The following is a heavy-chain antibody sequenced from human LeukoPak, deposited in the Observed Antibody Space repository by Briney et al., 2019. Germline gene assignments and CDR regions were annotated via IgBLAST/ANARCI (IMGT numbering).Heavy chain of an antibody. V-gene: IGHV4-39*01. Sequence: SETLSLTCTVSGVPISSSGSYGGGFPQPPGRGRGWIGSIYYSGTTYYNPSLKSRVAISVDTSKNQFSLKLSSVTAADTAVYYCARHVGYEYFDYWGQGALVTVSS. CDR2: IYYSGTT. CDR3: ARHVGYEYFDY. CDR1: GVPISSSGSY. J-gene: IGHJ4*02. D-gene: IGHD5-12*01.